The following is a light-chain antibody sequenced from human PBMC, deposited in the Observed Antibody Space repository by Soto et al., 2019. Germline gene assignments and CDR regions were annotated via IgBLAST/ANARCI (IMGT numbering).Light chain of an antibody. CDR2: EDN. Sequence: NFMLTQPHSVSESPGKTVTISCTRSSGSIASNYVQWYQQRPGSAPTTVIYEDNQRPSGVPDRFSGSIDSSSNSASLTISGLKTEDEADYYCQSYDSSNVVFGGGIKVTVL. CDR3: QSYDSSNVV. J-gene: IGLJ2*01. CDR1: SGSIASNY. V-gene: IGLV6-57*04.